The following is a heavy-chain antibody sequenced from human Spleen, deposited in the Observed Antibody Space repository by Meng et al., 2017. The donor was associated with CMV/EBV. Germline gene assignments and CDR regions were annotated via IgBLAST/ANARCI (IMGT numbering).Heavy chain of an antibody. CDR1: GFTFSDAR. CDR2: IKSKTDGGTT. J-gene: IGHJ4*02. Sequence: GESLKISCAASGFTFSDARMNWVRQAPGKGLEWVGRIKSKTDGGTTDYAASVKGRFTISRDDSKNTLSLQINSLKTEDTAVYYCTGGSGSAYWGQGTLVTVSS. CDR3: TGGSGSAY. V-gene: IGHV3-15*05. D-gene: IGHD3-10*01.